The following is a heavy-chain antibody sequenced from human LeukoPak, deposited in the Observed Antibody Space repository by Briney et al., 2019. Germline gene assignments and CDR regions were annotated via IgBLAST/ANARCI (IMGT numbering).Heavy chain of an antibody. CDR2: ISSNGGST. J-gene: IGHJ3*02. Sequence: PGGSLRLSCAASGFTFSSFAMSWVRQAPGKGLEYVSAISSNGGSTYYANSVKGRFTISRDNSKNTLYLQMGSLRAEDMAVYYCAHSSSIHDAFDIWGQGTMVTVSS. V-gene: IGHV3-64*01. D-gene: IGHD6-13*01. CDR3: AHSSSIHDAFDI. CDR1: GFTFSSFA.